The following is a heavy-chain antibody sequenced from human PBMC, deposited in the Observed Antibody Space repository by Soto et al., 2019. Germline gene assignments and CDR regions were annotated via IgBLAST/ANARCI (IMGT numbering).Heavy chain of an antibody. J-gene: IGHJ6*02. CDR1: GFTFDDYA. CDR2: ISWNSGSI. Sequence: SLRLSCAASGFTFDDYAMHWVRQAPGKGLEWVSGISWNSGSIGYADSVKGRFTISRDNAKNSLYLQMNSLRAEDTALYYCAKADDPNYYDSSGYYLPYGMDVWGQGTTVTVSS. V-gene: IGHV3-9*01. CDR3: AKADDPNYYDSSGYYLPYGMDV. D-gene: IGHD3-22*01.